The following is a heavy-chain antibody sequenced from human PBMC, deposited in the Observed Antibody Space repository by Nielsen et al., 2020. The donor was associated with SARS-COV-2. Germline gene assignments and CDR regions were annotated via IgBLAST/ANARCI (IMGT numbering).Heavy chain of an antibody. J-gene: IGHJ4*02. CDR2: ISTSSSPK. D-gene: IGHD3-22*01. V-gene: IGHV3-48*03. Sequence: VRQAPGKGLEWVSYISTSSSPKCYADSVRGRFIISRDNAKNSLYLQMNSLGAEDTAVYYCARCAYYYDSSGYPHPTLFDYWGQGTLVTVSS. CDR3: ARCAYYYDSSGYPHPTLFDY.